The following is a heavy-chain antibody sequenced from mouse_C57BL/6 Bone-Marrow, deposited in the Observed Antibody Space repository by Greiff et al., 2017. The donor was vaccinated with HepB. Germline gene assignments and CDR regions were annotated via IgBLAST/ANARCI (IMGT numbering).Heavy chain of an antibody. CDR2: ISSGSSTI. CDR3: ARPRYYGSSPYAMDY. Sequence: DVKLVESGGGLVKPGGSLKLSCAASGFTFSDYGMHWVRQAPEKGLEWVAYISSGSSTIYYADTVKGRFTISRDNAKNTLFLQMTSLRSEDTAMYYCARPRYYGSSPYAMDYWGQGTSVTVSS. V-gene: IGHV5-17*01. CDR1: GFTFSDYG. J-gene: IGHJ4*01. D-gene: IGHD1-1*01.